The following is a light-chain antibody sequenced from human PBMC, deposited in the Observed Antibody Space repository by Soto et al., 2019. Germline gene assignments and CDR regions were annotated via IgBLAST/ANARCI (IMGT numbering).Light chain of an antibody. Sequence: QSALTQPASVSGSPGQSITISCTGTSSDVGGYNYVSWYQQHPGKAPKLMIYEVNNRPSGVSNRFSGSKSGNTASLTISGLQAEDEADYYCSSYSTTTTPQWVFGGGTKVTVL. CDR3: SSYSTTTTPQWV. CDR1: SSDVGGYNY. J-gene: IGLJ3*02. V-gene: IGLV2-14*01. CDR2: EVN.